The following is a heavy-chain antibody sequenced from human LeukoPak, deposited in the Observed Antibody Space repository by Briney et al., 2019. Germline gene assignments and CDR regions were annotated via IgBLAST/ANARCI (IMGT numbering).Heavy chain of an antibody. V-gene: IGHV3-7*01. CDR1: GFTFSSYW. CDR2: IKQDGSEK. J-gene: IGHJ4*02. CDR3: ASDLKGHICYFDY. D-gene: IGHD2-21*01. Sequence: GGSLRLSCAASGFTFSSYWMSWVRQAPGKGLEGVANIKQDGSEKYYVDSVKGRFTISRDNAKNSLYLQRNSLRAEDKAVYYCASDLKGHICYFDYWGQGTLVTVSS.